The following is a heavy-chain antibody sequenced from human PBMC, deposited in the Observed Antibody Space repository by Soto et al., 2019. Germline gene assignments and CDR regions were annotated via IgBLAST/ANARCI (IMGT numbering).Heavy chain of an antibody. Sequence: GGSLRLPCAASEFTFSSYSMSLVRQAPGKGLEWVSAISGSGGSKYYAASVKGRFTISRDNSKNTMYMQMNSLRDDDTAVYYCAKAQTLWFGSRMAEYWGQGTLVTVSS. V-gene: IGHV3-23*01. D-gene: IGHD3-10*01. CDR1: EFTFSSYS. CDR2: ISGSGGSK. CDR3: AKAQTLWFGSRMAEY. J-gene: IGHJ4*02.